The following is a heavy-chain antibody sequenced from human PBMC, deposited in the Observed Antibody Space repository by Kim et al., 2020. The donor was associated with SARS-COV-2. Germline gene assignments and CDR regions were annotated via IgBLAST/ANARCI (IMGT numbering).Heavy chain of an antibody. Sequence: SETLSLTCAVYGGSFSGYYWSWIRQPPGKGLEWIWEINHSGSTNYNPSLKSRVTISVDTSKNQFSLKLSSVTAADTAVYYCARGEVVRGLDYYYYGMDVWGQGTTFTVSS. CDR1: GGSFSGYY. CDR3: ARGEVVRGLDYYYYGMDV. CDR2: INHSGST. V-gene: IGHV4-34*01. D-gene: IGHD3-10*01. J-gene: IGHJ6*02.